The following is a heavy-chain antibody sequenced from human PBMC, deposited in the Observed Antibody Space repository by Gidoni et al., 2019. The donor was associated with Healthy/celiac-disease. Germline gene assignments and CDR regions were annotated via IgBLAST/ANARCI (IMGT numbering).Heavy chain of an antibody. CDR1: GYTVTGHY. Sequence: QVQLVQYGAEGKKPGDSVKGSCKASGYTVTGHYMHWVRQAPGQGLEWMGWITPNSGGTNYAQKFQGRVTMTRDTSISTAYMELSRLRSDDTAVYYCARDYDFWSGYPYGMDVWSQGTTVTVSS. CDR3: ARDYDFWSGYPYGMDV. J-gene: IGHJ6*02. V-gene: IGHV1-2*02. CDR2: ITPNSGGT. D-gene: IGHD3-3*01.